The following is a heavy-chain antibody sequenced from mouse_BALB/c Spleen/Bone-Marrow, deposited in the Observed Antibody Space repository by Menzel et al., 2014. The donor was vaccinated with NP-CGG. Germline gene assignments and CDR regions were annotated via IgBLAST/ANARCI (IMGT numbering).Heavy chain of an antibody. Sequence: EVKLQESGAELVKPGASVKLSCTASGFNIKDTYMHWVKQRPEQGLEWIVGIDPANGNTKYDPKFQGKATITADTSSNTAYLQLSSLTSEDTAVYYCAYYRYDEGGFAFWGQGTLATVSA. V-gene: IGHV14-3*02. CDR2: IDPANGNT. J-gene: IGHJ3*01. CDR1: GFNIKDTY. D-gene: IGHD2-14*01. CDR3: AYYRYDEGGFAF.